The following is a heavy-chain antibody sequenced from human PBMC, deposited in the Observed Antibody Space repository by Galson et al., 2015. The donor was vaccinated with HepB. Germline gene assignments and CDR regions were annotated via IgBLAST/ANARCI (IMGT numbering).Heavy chain of an antibody. V-gene: IGHV3-30*18. Sequence: SLRLSCAASGFTFSSYGMHWVRQAPGKGLEWVAVISYDGSNKYYADSVKGRFTISRDNSKNTLYLQMNSLRAEDTAVYYCAKAAVIAFSNWFDPWGQGTLVTVSS. J-gene: IGHJ5*02. CDR2: ISYDGSNK. D-gene: IGHD2-21*01. CDR3: AKAAVIAFSNWFDP. CDR1: GFTFSSYG.